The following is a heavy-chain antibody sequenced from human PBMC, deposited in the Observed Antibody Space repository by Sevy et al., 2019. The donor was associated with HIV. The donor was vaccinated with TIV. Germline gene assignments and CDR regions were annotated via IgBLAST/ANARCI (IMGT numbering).Heavy chain of an antibody. J-gene: IGHJ6*02. CDR2: MNTNTGNT. Sequence: ASVKVSCKASGFNFASYDIYWVRQATGQGLEWMGWMNTNTGNTGFAQKFQGRVTMTRNTSITTAYMELSNLRSEDTAVYHCARVSGWHLRDGMDVWGQGTTVTVSS. CDR3: ARVSGWHLRDGMDV. V-gene: IGHV1-8*02. D-gene: IGHD6-19*01. CDR1: GFNFASYD.